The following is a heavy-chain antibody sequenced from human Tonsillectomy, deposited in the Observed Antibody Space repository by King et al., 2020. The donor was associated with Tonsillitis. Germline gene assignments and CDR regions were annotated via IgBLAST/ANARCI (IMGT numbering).Heavy chain of an antibody. J-gene: IGHJ3*02. Sequence: VQLVESGGGLVQPGGSLRLSCAASGFTFSSYDMHWVRQATGKSLEWVSAIGSVGDIYYSGSVKGRFTISRENAKNSLYLQMNSLRAGDTAVYYCARGGDPEAFDIWGQGTMVTVSS. CDR1: GFTFSSYD. V-gene: IGHV3-13*01. D-gene: IGHD3-10*01. CDR2: IGSVGDI. CDR3: ARGGDPEAFDI.